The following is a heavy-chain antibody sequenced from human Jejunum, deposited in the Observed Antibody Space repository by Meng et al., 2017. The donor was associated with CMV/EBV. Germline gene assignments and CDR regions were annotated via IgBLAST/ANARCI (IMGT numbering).Heavy chain of an antibody. CDR1: FYKYA. CDR3: AKAPSGGWNYFFYFDI. V-gene: IGHV3-9*01. J-gene: IGHJ4*02. D-gene: IGHD1-7*01. Sequence: FYKYAMHWVRQVPGKGLEWVSGISWNSGNAGYADSVKSRFTISRDNAKNSLYLEMNSLRPDDTALYYCAKAPSGGWNYFFYFDIWGQGTLVTVSS. CDR2: ISWNSGNA.